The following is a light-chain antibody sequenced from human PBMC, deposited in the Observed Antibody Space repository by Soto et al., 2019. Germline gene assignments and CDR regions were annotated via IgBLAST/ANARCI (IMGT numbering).Light chain of an antibody. Sequence: QSALTQPPSASGSPGQSVTISCTGTSSDVGGYDYVSWYQQHPGKAPKLMIYEVTKRPSGVPARFSGSKSGNTASLTVSGLQAEDEAVYYCSSYAGSNNFVFGTGTKLTVL. CDR3: SSYAGSNNFV. V-gene: IGLV2-8*01. CDR1: SSDVGGYDY. J-gene: IGLJ1*01. CDR2: EVT.